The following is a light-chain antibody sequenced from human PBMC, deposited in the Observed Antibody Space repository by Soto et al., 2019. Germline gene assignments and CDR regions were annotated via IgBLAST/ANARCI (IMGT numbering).Light chain of an antibody. CDR1: QSINNW. V-gene: IGKV1-5*01. J-gene: IGKJ1*01. CDR3: QQYDSYSAT. CDR2: DAS. Sequence: DIQMTQSPSTLSASVGDRVTITCRASQSINNWLAWYQQKPGKAPQLLIHDASSLPSGVPSRFSGNASGTEFTLTVSSLQPDDFASNFCQQYDSYSATFGQGTKVEIK.